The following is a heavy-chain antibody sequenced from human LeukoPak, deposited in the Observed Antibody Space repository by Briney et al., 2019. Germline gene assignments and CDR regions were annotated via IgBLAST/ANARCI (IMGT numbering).Heavy chain of an antibody. J-gene: IGHJ4*02. Sequence: GASVKVSCKASGYTFTSYGISWVRQAPGQGLEWMGWISAYNGNTNYAQKLQGRVTMTTDTSTSTAYMELRSLRSDDTAVYYCARERGDCSSTSCYLSSRFDYWGQGTLVTVSS. CDR2: ISAYNGNT. D-gene: IGHD2-2*01. CDR3: ARERGDCSSTSCYLSSRFDY. CDR1: GYTFTSYG. V-gene: IGHV1-18*01.